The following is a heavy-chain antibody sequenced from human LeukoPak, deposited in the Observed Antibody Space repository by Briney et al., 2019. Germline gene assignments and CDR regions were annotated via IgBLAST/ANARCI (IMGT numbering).Heavy chain of an antibody. V-gene: IGHV4-30-2*01. CDR1: GASISSGGYS. CDR2: IYHSGST. J-gene: IGHJ5*02. D-gene: IGHD2-2*02. CDR3: ARATVVPAAIGLGGWFDP. Sequence: SETLSLTCAVTGASISSGGYSWSWIRQPPGKGLEWIGYIYHSGSTYYNPSLKSRVTISVDRSKNQFSLKLSSVTAADTAVYYCARATVVPAAIGLGGWFDPWGQGTLVTVSS.